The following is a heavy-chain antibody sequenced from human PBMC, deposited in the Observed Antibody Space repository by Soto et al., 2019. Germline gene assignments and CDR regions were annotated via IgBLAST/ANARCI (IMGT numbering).Heavy chain of an antibody. CDR2: ISAGGDDT. CDR3: AKASGNSWPYYFDS. V-gene: IGHV3-23*01. J-gene: IGHJ4*02. Sequence: GGSLRLSCAASGFTFSSYAMSWVRQAPGKGLEWVSAISAGGDDTYYPASVKGRFTISRDNSENTLYLQMSSLRADDTAIYYCAKASGNSWPYYFDSWGQGTLVTVSS. D-gene: IGHD6-13*01. CDR1: GFTFSSYA.